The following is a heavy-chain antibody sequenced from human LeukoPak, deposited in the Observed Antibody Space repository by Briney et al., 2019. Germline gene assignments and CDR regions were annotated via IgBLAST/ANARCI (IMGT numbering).Heavy chain of an antibody. CDR2: FKQDGSEK. Sequence: GSLGLSCAASGFTFSAYWMSWVRQAPGKGLEWVANFKQDGSEKYYVDSVKGRFTISRDNAKNSLYLQMNSLRGEDTAVYYCARDDGFYSASGIYQNYFDHWGQGILVTVSP. V-gene: IGHV3-7*01. D-gene: IGHD3-10*01. CDR1: GFTFSAYW. J-gene: IGHJ4*02. CDR3: ARDDGFYSASGIYQNYFDH.